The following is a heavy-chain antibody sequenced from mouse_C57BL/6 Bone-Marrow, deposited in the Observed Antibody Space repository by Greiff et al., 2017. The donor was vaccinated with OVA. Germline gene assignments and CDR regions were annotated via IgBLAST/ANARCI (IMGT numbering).Heavy chain of an antibody. CDR1: GYTFTSYW. J-gene: IGHJ4*01. CDR3: ARLEDGYSYYYAMDY. D-gene: IGHD2-3*01. CDR2: INPSNGGT. V-gene: IGHV1-53*01. Sequence: VQLQQPGTELVKPGASVKLSCKASGYTFTSYWMHWVTQRPGQGLEWIGNINPSNGGTNYNEKFKSKATLTVDKSSSTAYMQLSSLTSEDSAVYYCARLEDGYSYYYAMDYWGQGTSVTVSS.